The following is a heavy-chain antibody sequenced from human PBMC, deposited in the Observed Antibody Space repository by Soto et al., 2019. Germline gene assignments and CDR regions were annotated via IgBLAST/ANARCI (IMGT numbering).Heavy chain of an antibody. J-gene: IGHJ5*02. V-gene: IGHV4-59*01. Sequence: SETLSLTCTVSGGSISSYYWSWIRQPPGKGLEWIGYIYYSGSTNYNPSLKSRVTISVDTSKNQFSLKLSSVTAADTAVYYCAREFTHNWFDHWGQGTLVTVSS. CDR2: IYYSGST. CDR1: GGSISSYY. CDR3: AREFTHNWFDH.